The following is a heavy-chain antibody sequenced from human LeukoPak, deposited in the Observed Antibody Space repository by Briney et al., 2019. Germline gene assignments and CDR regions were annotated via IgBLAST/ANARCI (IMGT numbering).Heavy chain of an antibody. Sequence: SQTLSLTCAISGDSVSNSRATWNWIRQSPSRGLEWLGRTYYRSKWYNDYAVSVKSRVTINPDTSKNQFSLQLNSVTPEDTAVYYCARVGGIGIAVAEDYYYYYYMDVRGKGTTVTVSS. CDR2: TYYRSKWYN. V-gene: IGHV6-1*01. CDR3: ARVGGIGIAVAEDYYYYYYMDV. CDR1: GDSVSNSRAT. D-gene: IGHD6-19*01. J-gene: IGHJ6*03.